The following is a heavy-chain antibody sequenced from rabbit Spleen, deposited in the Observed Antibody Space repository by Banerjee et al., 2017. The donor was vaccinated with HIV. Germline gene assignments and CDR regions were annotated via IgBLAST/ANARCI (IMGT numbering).Heavy chain of an antibody. CDR3: ARVGGVGVYGYATL. J-gene: IGHJ4*01. CDR1: GFSFSSDYY. Sequence: QEQLVESGGGLVQPEGSLTLTCTASGFSFSSDYYMSWVRQAPGKGLEWIGLIEPIFGTTYYANWVNGRFTISSHNAQNTLYLQVKSLTAADTATYFCARVGGVGVYGYATLWGPGTLVTVS. CDR2: IEPIFGTT. V-gene: IGHV1S43*01. D-gene: IGHD6-1*01.